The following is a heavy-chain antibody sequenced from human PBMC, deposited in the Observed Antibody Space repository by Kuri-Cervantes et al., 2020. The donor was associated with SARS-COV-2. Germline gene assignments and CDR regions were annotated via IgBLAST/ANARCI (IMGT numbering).Heavy chain of an antibody. D-gene: IGHD3-3*01. CDR2: INPNSGGT. J-gene: IGHJ6*02. Sequence: GGSLRLSCKASGYTFTGYYMHWVRQAPGQGLEWMGWINPNSGGTNYAQKFQGRVTMTRDTSISTAYMELSRLRSDDTAVYYCARDWGSGYSGGRGMDVWGQGTTVTVSS. CDR1: GYTFTGYY. CDR3: ARDWGSGYSGGRGMDV. V-gene: IGHV1-2*02.